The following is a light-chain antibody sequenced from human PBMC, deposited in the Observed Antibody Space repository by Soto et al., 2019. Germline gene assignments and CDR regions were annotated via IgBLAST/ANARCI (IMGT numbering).Light chain of an antibody. Sequence: IVLTQSPGTLSLSPGERATLSCRSSETVTYRQLAWYQQKPGQAPRLLFFPTSSRVTGIPDRFSGSGSGTDFTLTISRLAPEEFAMYYCQQYGTSPWTFALGTKVEVQ. CDR2: PTS. CDR1: ETVTYRQ. CDR3: QQYGTSPWT. J-gene: IGKJ1*01. V-gene: IGKV3-20*01.